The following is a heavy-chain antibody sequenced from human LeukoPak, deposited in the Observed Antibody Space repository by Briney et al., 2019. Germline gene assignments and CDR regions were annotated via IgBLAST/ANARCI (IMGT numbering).Heavy chain of an antibody. Sequence: SETLSLTCTVSSGSISSSSYYWGWIRQPPGKGLEWIGSIYYSGSTYYNPSLKSRVTISVDTSKNQFSLKLSSVTAADTAVYYCARDRGRVNGFDYWGQGTLVTVSS. D-gene: IGHD3-10*01. CDR1: SGSISSSSYY. V-gene: IGHV4-39*07. CDR2: IYYSGST. J-gene: IGHJ4*02. CDR3: ARDRGRVNGFDY.